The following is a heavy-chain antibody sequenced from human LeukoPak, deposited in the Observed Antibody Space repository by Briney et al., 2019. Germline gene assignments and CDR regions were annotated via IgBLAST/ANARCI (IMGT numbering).Heavy chain of an antibody. CDR2: IYYSGST. D-gene: IGHD6-19*01. CDR1: GGSISGYY. CDR3: ARASSGWYGVDY. V-gene: IGHV4-59*01. J-gene: IGHJ4*02. Sequence: SSETLSLTCTVSGGSISGYYWSWIRQPPGKGLEWIGYIYYSGSTNYNPSLKSRVTISVDTSKNQFSLKLSSVTAADTAVYYCARASSGWYGVDYRGQGTLVTVSS.